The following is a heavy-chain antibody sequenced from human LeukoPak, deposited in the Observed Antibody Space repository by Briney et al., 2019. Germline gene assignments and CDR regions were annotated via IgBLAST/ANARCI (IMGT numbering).Heavy chain of an antibody. D-gene: IGHD2-2*01. CDR1: GGSISNYF. CDR2: IYTSGNT. V-gene: IGHV4-4*07. J-gene: IGHJ4*02. CDR3: ARESQFTSPGRESAF. Sequence: SETLSLTCTVSGGSISNYFWSWIRQPAGKGLEWIGRIYTSGNTNYNPSLKSRVTMSVDTSKNQFSLNLTSVTAADTAVYYCARESQFTSPGRESAFWGQGTLVTVSS.